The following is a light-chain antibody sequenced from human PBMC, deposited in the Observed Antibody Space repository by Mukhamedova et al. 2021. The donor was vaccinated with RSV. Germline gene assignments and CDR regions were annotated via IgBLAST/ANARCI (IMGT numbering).Light chain of an antibody. Sequence: VGGYNYVSWYQQHPGKAPKLMIYDVSKRPSGVPDRFSGSKSGNTASLTISGLQAEDEADYYCCSYAGSSLYVFGTGTKVTVL. CDR1: VGGYNY. CDR2: DVS. V-gene: IGLV2-11*01. J-gene: IGLJ1*01. CDR3: CSYAGSSLYV.